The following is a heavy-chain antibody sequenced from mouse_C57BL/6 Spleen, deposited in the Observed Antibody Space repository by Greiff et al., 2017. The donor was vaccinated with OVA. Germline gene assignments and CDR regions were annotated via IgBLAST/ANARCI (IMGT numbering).Heavy chain of an antibody. CDR1: GYTFTSYG. D-gene: IGHD2-3*01. V-gene: IGHV1-81*01. J-gene: IGHJ3*01. CDR2: IYPRSGNT. Sequence: VKLQESGAELARPGASVKLSCKASGYTFTSYGISWVKQRTGQGLEWIGEIYPRSGNTYYNEKFKGKATLTADKSSSTAYMELRSLTSEDSAVYFCASYDGYTSISYWGQGTLVTVSA. CDR3: ASYDGYTSISY.